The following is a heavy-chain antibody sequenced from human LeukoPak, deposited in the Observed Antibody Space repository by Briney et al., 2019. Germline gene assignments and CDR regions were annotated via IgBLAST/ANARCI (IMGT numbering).Heavy chain of an antibody. CDR1: GYTFTSYG. CDR2: ICAYNGNT. D-gene: IGHD3-3*01. CDR3: AREGARFLEWFPLPKNYYYGMDV. J-gene: IGHJ6*02. V-gene: IGHV1-18*01. Sequence: ASVKVSCKASGYTFTSYGISWVRQAPGQGLERMGWICAYNGNTNYAQKLQGRVTMTTDTSTSTAYMELRSLRSDDTAVYYCAREGARFLEWFPLPKNYYYGMDVWGQGTTVTVSS.